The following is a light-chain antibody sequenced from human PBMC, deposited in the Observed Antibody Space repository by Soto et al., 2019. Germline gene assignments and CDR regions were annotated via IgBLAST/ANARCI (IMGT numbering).Light chain of an antibody. Sequence: EIVMTQSPATLSVSPGERATLSCRASQSVTSNLAWYQQKLGQAPRLLIYGASSRATGIPGRFSGSGSGTNFTLTISRLEPEDFAVYYCQQSGSSVTFGGGTKVDIK. V-gene: IGKV3-20*01. CDR2: GAS. J-gene: IGKJ4*01. CDR3: QQSGSSVT. CDR1: QSVTSN.